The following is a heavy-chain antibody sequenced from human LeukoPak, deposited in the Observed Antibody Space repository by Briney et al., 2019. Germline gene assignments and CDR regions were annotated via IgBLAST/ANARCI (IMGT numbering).Heavy chain of an antibody. CDR2: INHSGST. CDR1: GGSFSGYY. Sequence: PSETLSLTCAVYGGSFSGYYWSWIRQPPGKGLEWIGEINHSGSTNYNPSLKSRVTISVDTSKNQFSLKLSSVTAADTAVYYCASGTAIVFADYWGQGTLVTVSS. J-gene: IGHJ4*02. CDR3: ASGTAIVFADY. V-gene: IGHV4-34*01. D-gene: IGHD5-18*01.